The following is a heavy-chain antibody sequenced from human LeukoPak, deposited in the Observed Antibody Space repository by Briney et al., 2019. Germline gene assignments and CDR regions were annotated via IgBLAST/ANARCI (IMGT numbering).Heavy chain of an antibody. J-gene: IGHJ4*02. CDR3: AREGNGLLSKDFDY. Sequence: ASVKVSCKSSGFTFTDYYIHWVRQAPGQGLEGMGYIGPHSSATSSPQEFQGRVTMTRDTSMSTAYMELTRLTSDDTAVYYCAREGNGLLSKDFDYWGQGTLVTVSS. D-gene: IGHD2/OR15-2a*01. CDR1: GFTFTDYY. V-gene: IGHV1-2*02. CDR2: IGPHSSAT.